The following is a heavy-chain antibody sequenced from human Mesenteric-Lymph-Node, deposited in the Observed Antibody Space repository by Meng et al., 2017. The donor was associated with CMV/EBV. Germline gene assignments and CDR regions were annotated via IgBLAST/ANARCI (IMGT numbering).Heavy chain of an antibody. D-gene: IGHD3-22*01. CDR2: ISYDGSNK. CDR1: TFSSYA. Sequence: TFSSYAMHWVRQAPCKGLEWVAVISYDGSNKYYADSVKGRFTISRDNSKNTLYLQMNSLRAEDTAVYYCARGPLNYYDSSGYYGVLENWGQGTLVTVSS. V-gene: IGHV3-30-3*01. CDR3: ARGPLNYYDSSGYYGVLEN. J-gene: IGHJ4*02.